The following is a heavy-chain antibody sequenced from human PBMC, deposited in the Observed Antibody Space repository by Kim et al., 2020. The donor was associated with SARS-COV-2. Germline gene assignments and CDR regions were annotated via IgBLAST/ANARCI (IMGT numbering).Heavy chain of an antibody. CDR2: ISWNSGSI. Sequence: GGSLRLSCAASGFTFDDYAMHWVRQAPGKGLEWVSGISWNSGSIGYADSVKGRFTISRDNAKNSLYLQMNSLRAEDTALYYCAKDTGLYYWGQGTLVTVSS. V-gene: IGHV3-9*01. J-gene: IGHJ4*02. CDR3: AKDTGLYY. CDR1: GFTFDDYA.